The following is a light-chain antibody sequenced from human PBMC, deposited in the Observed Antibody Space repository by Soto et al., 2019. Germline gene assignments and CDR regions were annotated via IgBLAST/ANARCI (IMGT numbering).Light chain of an antibody. Sequence: EIVLTQSPAPLSLSPGERATLSCRASQSVNIFLAWYQQKPGQAPRLLIYDASKRATGIPARFSGSGSGTDFTLTISSLETEDFAVYYCQQRKNWPPTFGGGTKVEIK. CDR3: QQRKNWPPT. V-gene: IGKV3-11*01. CDR1: QSVNIF. CDR2: DAS. J-gene: IGKJ4*01.